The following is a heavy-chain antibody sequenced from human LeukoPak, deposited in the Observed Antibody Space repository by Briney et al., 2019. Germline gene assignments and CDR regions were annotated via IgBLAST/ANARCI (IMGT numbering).Heavy chain of an antibody. Sequence: GESLKISCRGSGYSFSTYWLGWVRQMPGKGPEWMGVINAGDSDTKYSPSFQGQVTISADKSINTAYLQWSSLKASDTAIYYCARRMQDYYGMDVWGQGTTVTVSS. CDR2: INAGDSDT. D-gene: IGHD2-8*01. V-gene: IGHV5-51*01. CDR1: GYSFSTYW. CDR3: ARRMQDYYGMDV. J-gene: IGHJ6*02.